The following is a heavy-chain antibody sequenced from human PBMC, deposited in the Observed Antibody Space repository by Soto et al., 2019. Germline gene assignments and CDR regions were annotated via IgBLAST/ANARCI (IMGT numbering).Heavy chain of an antibody. Sequence: GGSLRLSCAASGFTFSNAWMSWVRQAPGKGLEWVGRIKSKTDGGTTDYAAPVKGRFTISRDDSKNTLYLQMNSLKTEDTAVYYCTTGDDFWSGYPYYFDYWGQGTLVTVSS. D-gene: IGHD3-3*01. CDR2: IKSKTDGGTT. J-gene: IGHJ4*02. V-gene: IGHV3-15*01. CDR1: GFTFSNAW. CDR3: TTGDDFWSGYPYYFDY.